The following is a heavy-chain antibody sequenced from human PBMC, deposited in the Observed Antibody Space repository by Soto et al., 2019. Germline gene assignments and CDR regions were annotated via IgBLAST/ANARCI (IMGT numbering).Heavy chain of an antibody. D-gene: IGHD3-10*01. CDR3: ARFGELYAYYYYGMDV. J-gene: IGHJ6*02. V-gene: IGHV3-30-3*01. CDR1: GFTFSSYA. Sequence: PGGSLRLSCAASGFTFSSYAMHWVRQAPGKGLEWVAVISYDGSNKYYADSVKGRFTISRDNSKNTLYLQMNSLRAEDTAVYYCARFGELYAYYYYGMDVWGQGTAVTVSS. CDR2: ISYDGSNK.